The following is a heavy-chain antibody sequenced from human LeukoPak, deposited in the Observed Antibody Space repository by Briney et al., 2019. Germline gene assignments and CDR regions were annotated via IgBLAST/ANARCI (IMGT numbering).Heavy chain of an antibody. CDR1: GFTFSSYA. J-gene: IGHJ4*02. CDR3: AKDNWNYGYYFDY. Sequence: GGSLRLSCAASGFTFSSYAMSWVRQAPEKGLEWVSAISGSGGSTYYADSVKGRFTISRDNSKNTLYLQMNSLRAEDTAVYYCAKDNWNYGYYFDYWGQGTLVTVSS. D-gene: IGHD1-7*01. V-gene: IGHV3-23*01. CDR2: ISGSGGST.